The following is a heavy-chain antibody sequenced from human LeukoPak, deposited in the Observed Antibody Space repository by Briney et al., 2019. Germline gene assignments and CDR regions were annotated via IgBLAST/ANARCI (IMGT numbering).Heavy chain of an antibody. D-gene: IGHD1-26*01. Sequence: ASVKVSCKASGYTFTSYGISWVRQAPGQGLEWMGWISAYNGNTNYAQKLQGRVTMTTDTSTSTAYMELRSLRSEDTAVYYCATLIEAVGATYYFDYWGQGTLVTVSS. CDR3: ATLIEAVGATYYFDY. CDR2: ISAYNGNT. J-gene: IGHJ4*02. CDR1: GYTFTSYG. V-gene: IGHV1-18*01.